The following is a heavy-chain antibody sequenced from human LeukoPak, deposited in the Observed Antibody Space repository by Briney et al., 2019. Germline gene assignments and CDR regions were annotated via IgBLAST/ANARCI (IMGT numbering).Heavy chain of an antibody. CDR3: ARHYAWSFDP. Sequence: SQTLSLTCAISGDSVFSNSSWNWIRQSPSRGLEWLGRTYYTSKWYNDYVVSVKSRININPDTSKNQFSLQLSSVTAADTAVYSCARHYAWSFDPWGQGTLVTVSS. CDR1: GDSVFSNSS. D-gene: IGHD3-16*01. V-gene: IGHV6-1*01. CDR2: TYYTSKWYN. J-gene: IGHJ5*02.